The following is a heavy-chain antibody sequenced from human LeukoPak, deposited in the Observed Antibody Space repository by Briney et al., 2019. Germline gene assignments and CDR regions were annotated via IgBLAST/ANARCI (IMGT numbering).Heavy chain of an antibody. J-gene: IGHJ4*02. Sequence: GRSLRLSCAASGFTFSSYAMHWVRQAPGKGLEWMGGFDPEDGETIYAQKFQGRVTMTEDTSTDTAYMELSSLRSEDTAVYYCVQRTTPAGFDYWGQGTLVTVSS. CDR1: GFTFSSYA. V-gene: IGHV1-24*01. CDR3: VQRTTPAGFDY. D-gene: IGHD1-1*01. CDR2: FDPEDGET.